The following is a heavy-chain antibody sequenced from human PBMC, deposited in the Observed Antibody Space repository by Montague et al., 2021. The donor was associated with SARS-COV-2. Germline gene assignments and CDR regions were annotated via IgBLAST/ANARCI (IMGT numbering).Heavy chain of an antibody. Sequence: LSLPFLFSGGSINTGGYYWNWIRQSAGKGLEWIGRIYSSGSTNSRPSLKSRVTISLDTSKNQFSLWLSSVTAADTAVYYCARDPGYTSFTRWYFDLWGPGTLVTVSS. J-gene: IGHJ2*01. CDR2: IYSSGST. V-gene: IGHV4-61*02. CDR3: ARDPGYTSFTRWYFDL. D-gene: IGHD5-18*01. CDR1: GGSINTGGYY.